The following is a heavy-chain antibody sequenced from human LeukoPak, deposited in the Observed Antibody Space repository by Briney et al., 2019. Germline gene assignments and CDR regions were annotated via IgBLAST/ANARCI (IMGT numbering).Heavy chain of an antibody. CDR2: IYSGGST. CDR3: ARDERQIAAAEDYYYYYMDV. J-gene: IGHJ6*03. D-gene: IGHD6-13*01. CDR1: GFTVSSNY. V-gene: IGHV3-53*01. Sequence: GGSLRLSCAASGFTVSSNYMSWVRQAPGKGLEWVSVIYSGGSTYYADSVKGRFTISRDNSKNTLYLQMNSLRAEDTAVYYCARDERQIAAAEDYYYYYMDVWGKGTTVTVSS.